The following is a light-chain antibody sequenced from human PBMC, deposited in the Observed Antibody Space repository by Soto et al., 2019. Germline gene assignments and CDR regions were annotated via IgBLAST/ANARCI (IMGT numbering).Light chain of an antibody. CDR3: ETWDSNTLV. J-gene: IGLJ3*02. Sequence: QSVLTQSSSASASLGSSVKLTCTLSSAHSSYIIAWHQQQPGKAPRYLMKLEGSGSYNKGSGVPDRFSGSSSGADRYLTISNLQSEDEADYYCETWDSNTLVFGGGTKLTVL. CDR2: LEGSGSY. CDR1: SAHSSYI. V-gene: IGLV4-60*03.